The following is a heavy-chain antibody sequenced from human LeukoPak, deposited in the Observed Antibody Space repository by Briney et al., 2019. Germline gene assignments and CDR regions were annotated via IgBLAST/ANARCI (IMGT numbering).Heavy chain of an antibody. CDR3: AREGTQHSISFNGANDY. V-gene: IGHV1-18*01. CDR1: GYTFTSYG. J-gene: IGHJ4*02. Sequence: ASVKVSCKASGYTFTSYGIGWVRQAPGQGLEWMGWISAYNGNTNYAQKLQGRVTMTTDTSTSTAYMELRSLRSDDTAVYYCAREGTQHSISFNGANDYWGQGTLVTVSS. D-gene: IGHD6-6*01. CDR2: ISAYNGNT.